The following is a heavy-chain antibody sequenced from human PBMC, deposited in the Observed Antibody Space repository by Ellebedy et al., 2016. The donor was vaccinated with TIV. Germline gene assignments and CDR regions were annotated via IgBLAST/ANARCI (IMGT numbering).Heavy chain of an antibody. Sequence: GGSLRLSXAASGFIFSNYGMHWVRQAPGKGLEWVAVTWYDGSKKYYADSVKGRFTISRDNSRKTLYLQMNSLRPEDTALYYCAKDAWGAYSTEGNWFNSWGQGTLVTVSS. D-gene: IGHD2-15*01. CDR2: TWYDGSKK. CDR1: GFIFSNYG. J-gene: IGHJ5*01. CDR3: AKDAWGAYSTEGNWFNS. V-gene: IGHV3-30*02.